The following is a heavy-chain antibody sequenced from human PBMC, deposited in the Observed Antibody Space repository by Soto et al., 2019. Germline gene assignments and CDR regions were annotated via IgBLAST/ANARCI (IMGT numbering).Heavy chain of an antibody. CDR3: ARGSLTVTQYYFDY. V-gene: IGHV4-34*01. CDR1: GGSFSGYY. CDR2: INHSGST. Sequence: QVQLQQWGAGLLKPSETLSLTCAVYGGSFSGYYWSWIRQPPGKGLEWIGEINHSGSTNYNPSLKSRVTISVDTSKNQFSLKLSSVTAADTAVYYCARGSLTVTQYYFDYWGQGTLVTVSS. J-gene: IGHJ4*02. D-gene: IGHD4-17*01.